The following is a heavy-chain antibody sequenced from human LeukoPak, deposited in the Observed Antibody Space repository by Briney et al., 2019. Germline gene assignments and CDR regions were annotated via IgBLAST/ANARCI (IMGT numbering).Heavy chain of an antibody. CDR2: INPNSGGT. Sequence: GASLKLSCKASGYTFTGYYMHWVRQAPGQGLEWMGWINPNSGGTNYAQKFQGRVTMTRDTSISTAYMELSRLRSDDTAVYYCARRQWLADFDYWGQGTLVTVSS. V-gene: IGHV1-2*02. J-gene: IGHJ4*02. CDR3: ARRQWLADFDY. D-gene: IGHD6-19*01. CDR1: GYTFTGYY.